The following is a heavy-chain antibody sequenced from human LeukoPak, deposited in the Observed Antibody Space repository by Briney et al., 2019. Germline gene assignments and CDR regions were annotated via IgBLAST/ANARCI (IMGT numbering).Heavy chain of an antibody. CDR1: GGSISSYY. CDR3: AREGAPAAPFRYYGMDV. D-gene: IGHD2-2*01. CDR2: IYYSGST. J-gene: IGHJ6*02. V-gene: IGHV4-59*01. Sequence: SETLSLTCTVSGGSISSYYWSWIRQPPGKGLEWIGYIYYSGSTNYNPSLKSRVTISVDTSKNQFSLRLSSVTAADTAVYYCAREGAPAAPFRYYGMDVWGQGITVTVSS.